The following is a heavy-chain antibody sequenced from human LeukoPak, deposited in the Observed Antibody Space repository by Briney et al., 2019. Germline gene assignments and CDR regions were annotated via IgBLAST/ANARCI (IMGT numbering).Heavy chain of an antibody. V-gene: IGHV1-18*01. J-gene: IGHJ4*02. CDR2: ISAYNGNT. CDR3: ARVVMITFGGVIAKDY. CDR1: GYTFTSYG. Sequence: GASVKVSCKASGYTFTSYGISWVRQAPGQGLEWMGWISAYNGNTNYAQKLQGRVTMTTDTSTSTAYMELRSLRSDDTAVYYCARVVMITFGGVIAKDYRGQGTLVTVSS. D-gene: IGHD3-16*02.